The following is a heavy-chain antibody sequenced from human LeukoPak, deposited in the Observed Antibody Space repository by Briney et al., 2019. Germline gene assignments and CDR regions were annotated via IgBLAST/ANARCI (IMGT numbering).Heavy chain of an antibody. Sequence: SVKVSYKASGGTFSSYAISWVRQAPGQGLEWMGGIIPIFGTANYAQKFQGRVTITADESTSTAYMELSSLRSEDTAVYYCARRYCSGGSCYSPYYYYYYGMDVWGQGTTVTVSS. V-gene: IGHV1-69*13. CDR3: ARRYCSGGSCYSPYYYYYYGMDV. CDR2: IIPIFGTA. D-gene: IGHD2-15*01. CDR1: GGTFSSYA. J-gene: IGHJ6*02.